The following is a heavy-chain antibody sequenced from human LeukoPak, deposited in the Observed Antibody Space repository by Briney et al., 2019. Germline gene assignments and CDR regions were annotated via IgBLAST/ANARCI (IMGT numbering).Heavy chain of an antibody. Sequence: GASVKVSCKASGGTFSSYAISWVRQAPGQGLEWVGGIIPIFGTANYAQKFQGRVTITADKSTSTAYMELSSLRSEDTAVYYCARGVPIPAAMSAFDIWGQETMVTVSS. CDR1: GGTFSSYA. CDR2: IIPIFGTA. D-gene: IGHD2-2*01. J-gene: IGHJ3*02. CDR3: ARGVPIPAAMSAFDI. V-gene: IGHV1-69*06.